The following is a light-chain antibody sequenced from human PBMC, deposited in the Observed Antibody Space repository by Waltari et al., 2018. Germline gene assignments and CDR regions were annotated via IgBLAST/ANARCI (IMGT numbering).Light chain of an antibody. CDR1: QSISRY. J-gene: IGKJ1*01. V-gene: IGKV3-20*01. Sequence: IMLTQAPVTLSLSLGERATLSGRASQSISRYLAWYQHKPGQAPRLLIYDASSRATGIPDRFSGSGSGTDFSLTISRLEPEDFAVYYCQKYGSLPATFGQGTKVEIK. CDR2: DAS. CDR3: QKYGSLPAT.